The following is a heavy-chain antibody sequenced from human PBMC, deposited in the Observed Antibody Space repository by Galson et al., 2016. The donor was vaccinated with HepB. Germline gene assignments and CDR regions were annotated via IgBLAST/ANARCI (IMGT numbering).Heavy chain of an antibody. CDR1: GFTFGDYA. V-gene: IGHV3-49*03. CDR2: IRSNAYGATT. CDR3: SRDNTVEDY. D-gene: IGHD2-21*01. J-gene: IGHJ4*02. Sequence: SLRLSCAASGFTFGDYAMNWFRQAPGKGLEWVGFIRSNAYGATTEYAASVRGRFTISRDDSKSIAYLQMNSLKNEDTAVYYCSRDNTVEDYWGQGTLVTVSS.